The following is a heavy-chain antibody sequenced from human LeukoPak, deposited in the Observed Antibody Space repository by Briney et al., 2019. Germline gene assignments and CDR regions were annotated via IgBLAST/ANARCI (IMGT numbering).Heavy chain of an antibody. CDR3: ARESGYYRGAPDY. CDR2: IYSSGTI. V-gene: IGHV4-4*07. Sequence: SETLSLTCTVSGGSITNFYWSWIRQPAGKGLEWIGRIYSSGTITYNPSLERRVTTSLKTSKNKSSLKLISVTAADTAVYYCARESGYYRGAPDYWGQGTLVTVSS. D-gene: IGHD3-3*01. CDR1: GGSITNFY. J-gene: IGHJ4*02.